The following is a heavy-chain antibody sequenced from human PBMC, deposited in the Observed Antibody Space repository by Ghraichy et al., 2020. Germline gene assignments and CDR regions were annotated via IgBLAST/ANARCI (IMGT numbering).Heavy chain of an antibody. D-gene: IGHD3-10*01. CDR1: GFTFSSYW. Sequence: GESLNISCAASGFTFSSYWITWARQAPGKGLEWVANIKQDGGERYYVDSVKGRFTISRDNAKNSLYLQMNSLRAEDTAVYYCARDRSYYGSGSQYNFGYAFDIWGRGTMVTVSS. V-gene: IGHV3-7*04. CDR3: ARDRSYYGSGSQYNFGYAFDI. CDR2: IKQDGGER. J-gene: IGHJ3*02.